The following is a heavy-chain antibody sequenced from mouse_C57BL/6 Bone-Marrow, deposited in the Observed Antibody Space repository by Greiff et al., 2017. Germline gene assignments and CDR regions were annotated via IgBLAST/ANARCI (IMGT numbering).Heavy chain of an antibody. V-gene: IGHV1-54*01. D-gene: IGHD1-1*01. CDR1: GYAFTNYL. J-gene: IGHJ4*01. CDR2: INPGSGGT. CDR3: TRYYGRVYAMDY. Sequence: QVQLQQSGAELVRPGTSVKVSCKASGYAFTNYLIEWVKQRPGQGLEWIGVINPGSGGTNYNQQFKGKATLTADKSSSPAYMQLSSLTTEDSAVXFCTRYYGRVYAMDYWGQGTSVTVSS.